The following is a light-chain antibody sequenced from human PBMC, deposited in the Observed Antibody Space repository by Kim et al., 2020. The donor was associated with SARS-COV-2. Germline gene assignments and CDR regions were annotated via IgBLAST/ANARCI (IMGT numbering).Light chain of an antibody. CDR2: AKN. J-gene: IGLJ2*01. Sequence: ALGQTIRITCQGDNLRSYSASWYQQKPGQAPVLVIFAKNNRPSGIPDRFSGSSSGNTASLTITGAQAEDEADYYCNSRDSSGNLLVFGGGTQLTVL. CDR1: NLRSYS. V-gene: IGLV3-19*01. CDR3: NSRDSSGNLLV.